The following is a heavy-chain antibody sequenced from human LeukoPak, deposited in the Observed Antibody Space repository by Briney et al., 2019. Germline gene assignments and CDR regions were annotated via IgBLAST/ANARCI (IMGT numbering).Heavy chain of an antibody. CDR2: IYHSGST. V-gene: IGHV4-30-2*01. CDR1: GGSISSGGYY. J-gene: IGHJ3*02. CDR3: VRLPACGGGTCYRAFDI. D-gene: IGHD2-15*01. Sequence: SETLSLTCTVSGGSISSGGYYWSWIRQPPGKGLEWIGYIYHSGSTYYNPSLKSRVTISVDRSKNQFSLKLYSVTAADTAVYYCVRLPACGGGTCYRAFDIWGQGTMITVSS.